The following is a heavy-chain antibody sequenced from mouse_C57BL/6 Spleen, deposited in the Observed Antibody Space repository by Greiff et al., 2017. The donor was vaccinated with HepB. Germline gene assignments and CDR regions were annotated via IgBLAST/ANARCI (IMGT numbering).Heavy chain of an antibody. Sequence: EVKVVESGGGLVQPGGSLSLSCAASGFTFTDYYMSWVRQPPGKALEWLGFIRNKANGYTTEYSASVKGRFTISRDNSQSILYLQMNALRAEDSATYYCARYTDFYFDYWGQGTTLTASS. CDR2: IRNKANGYTT. V-gene: IGHV7-3*01. CDR1: GFTFTDYY. CDR3: ARYTDFYFDY. D-gene: IGHD2-4*01. J-gene: IGHJ2*01.